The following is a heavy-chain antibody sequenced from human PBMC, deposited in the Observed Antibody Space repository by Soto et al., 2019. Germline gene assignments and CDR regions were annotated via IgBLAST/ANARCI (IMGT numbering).Heavy chain of an antibody. CDR1: GFTFSSYG. V-gene: IGHV3-30*18. CDR2: ISYDGSNK. J-gene: IGHJ4*02. D-gene: IGHD2-21*01. Sequence: GGSLRLSCAASGFTFSSYGMHWVRQAPGKGLEWVAVISYDGSNKYYADSVKGRFTISRDNSKNTLYLQMNSLRAEDTAVYYCAKDIYLGEYYFDYWGQGTLVTVSS. CDR3: AKDIYLGEYYFDY.